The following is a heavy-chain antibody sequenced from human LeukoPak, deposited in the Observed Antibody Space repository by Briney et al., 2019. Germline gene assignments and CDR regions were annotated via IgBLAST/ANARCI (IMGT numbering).Heavy chain of an antibody. CDR1: GFSFSIYA. Sequence: PGGSLRLSCAASGFSFSIYAMRWVRQAPGKGLEWVSFISGRGATTFYVDSVKARFTLSRDSSQNTVSLQMKTLREEDAAVYLCVKNLGLVISVAGTARNAFDIWGQGAVVTVSS. D-gene: IGHD6-19*01. V-gene: IGHV3-23*01. CDR3: VKNLGLVISVAGTARNAFDI. J-gene: IGHJ3*02. CDR2: ISGRGATT.